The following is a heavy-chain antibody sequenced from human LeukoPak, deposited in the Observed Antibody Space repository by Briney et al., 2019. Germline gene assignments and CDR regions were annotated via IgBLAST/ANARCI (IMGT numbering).Heavy chain of an antibody. J-gene: IGHJ6*03. D-gene: IGHD6-13*01. Sequence: ASVKVSCKASGYTFTGYYMHWVRQAPGQGLEWMGWINPNSGGTNYAQKFQGRVTMTRDTSISTAYMELSRLRSDDTAVYYCARVGIAAAGQVRASSYYMDVWGKGTTVTVS. CDR2: INPNSGGT. CDR3: ARVGIAAAGQVRASSYYMDV. V-gene: IGHV1-2*02. CDR1: GYTFTGYY.